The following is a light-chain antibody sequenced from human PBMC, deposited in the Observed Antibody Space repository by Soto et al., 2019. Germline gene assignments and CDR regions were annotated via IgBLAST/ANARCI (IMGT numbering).Light chain of an antibody. Sequence: DIQMTQSPATLSASVGDRVTITCRASQNIERWLAWYQQKPGKAPKLLLYDVSSLESGVPSRFSGRGSGTEFIPTITGLEPDDFATYFCQQFKSGPGTFGQGTKVEVK. CDR3: QQFKSGPGT. CDR1: QNIERW. V-gene: IGKV1-5*01. CDR2: DVS. J-gene: IGKJ1*01.